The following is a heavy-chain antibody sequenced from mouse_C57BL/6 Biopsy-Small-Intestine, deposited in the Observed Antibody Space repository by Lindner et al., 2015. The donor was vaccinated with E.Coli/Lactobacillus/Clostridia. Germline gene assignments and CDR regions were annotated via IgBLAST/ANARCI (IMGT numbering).Heavy chain of an antibody. CDR2: IYPRSGNT. Sequence: VQLQESGAELARPGTSLKLSCKASGYTFTSYGISWVKQKTGQGLEWIGEIYPRSGNTYVNENFKGKASLTADESSNTAYMDLRSLTSVDSAVYFCARSLSNYMGYFFDYWGQGTTLTVSS. V-gene: IGHV1-81*01. D-gene: IGHD2-5*01. CDR1: GYTFTSYG. J-gene: IGHJ2*01. CDR3: ARSLSNYMGYFFDY.